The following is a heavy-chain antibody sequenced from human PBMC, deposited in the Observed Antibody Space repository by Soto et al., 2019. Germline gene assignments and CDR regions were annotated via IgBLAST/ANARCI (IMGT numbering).Heavy chain of an antibody. J-gene: IGHJ6*02. CDR3: ASCIVVVPAAIDYYYYGMDV. V-gene: IGHV1-69*13. D-gene: IGHD2-2*02. CDR1: GGTFSSYA. CDR2: IIPIFGTA. Sequence: SVKVSCKASGGTFSSYAISWVRQAPGQGLEWMGGIIPIFGTANYAQKFQGRVTITADESTSTAYMELSSLRSEDTAVYYCASCIVVVPAAIDYYYYGMDVWGQGTTVTVSS.